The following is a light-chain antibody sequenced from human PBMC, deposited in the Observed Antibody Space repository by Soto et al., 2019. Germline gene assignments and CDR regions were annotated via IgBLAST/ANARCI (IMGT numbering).Light chain of an antibody. V-gene: IGKV3-15*01. CDR3: QQYNSWPPIT. CDR1: QSLSNN. J-gene: IGKJ5*01. Sequence: EILLTQSPGTLSLSPGERATLSCRASQSLSNNIYLAWYQQKPGQAPRLLIYDASTRATGIPDRFSGGGSGTEFTLTISSLQSEDFVVYYCQQYNSWPPITFGQGTRLEI. CDR2: DAS.